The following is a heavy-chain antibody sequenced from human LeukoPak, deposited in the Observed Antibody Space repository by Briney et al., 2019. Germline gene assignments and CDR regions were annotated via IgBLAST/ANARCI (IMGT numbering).Heavy chain of an antibody. V-gene: IGHV3-7*01. Sequence: GGSLRLSCAASGFTFSSYWMNWARQAPGKGLEWVASINHNGNVNYYVDSVKGRFTTSRDNAKNSLSLQMNSLRAEDSAVYFCAREGFRSHSGYYYYDMDVWGQGTTVTVSS. D-gene: IGHD6-25*01. CDR2: INHNGNVN. J-gene: IGHJ6*02. CDR1: GFTFSSYW. CDR3: AREGFRSHSGYYYYDMDV.